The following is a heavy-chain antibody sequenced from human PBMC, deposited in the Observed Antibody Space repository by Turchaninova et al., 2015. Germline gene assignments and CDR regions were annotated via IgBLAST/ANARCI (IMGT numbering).Heavy chain of an antibody. CDR2: IYYSGTT. J-gene: IGHJ4*02. CDR1: GGSINSGDYY. Sequence: QVQLQESGPGLVKPSQTLSLTCTVSGGSINSGDYYWSWIRQPPGKGLEWIGYIYYSGTTYYNPSLKRRVSISADMSNNQFSLKLSSVTVADTAVYYCARYRNILTGFDYWGQGTLVTVSS. D-gene: IGHD1-14*01. V-gene: IGHV4-30-4*01. CDR3: ARYRNILTGFDY.